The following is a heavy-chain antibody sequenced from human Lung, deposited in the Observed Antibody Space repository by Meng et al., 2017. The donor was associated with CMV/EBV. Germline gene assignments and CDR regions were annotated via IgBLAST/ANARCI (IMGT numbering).Heavy chain of an antibody. J-gene: IGHJ4*02. CDR1: GGSISSSSYY. Sequence: SETLSLXXTVSGGSISSSSYYWGWIRQPPGKGLEWIGSIYYSGSTYYNPSLKSRVSISVDTSKNQFSVKLNSVTAADTAVYFCARQVTGGNDFWNDYYPYFEYWGQGALVTVSS. CDR3: ARQVTGGNDFWNDYYPYFEY. D-gene: IGHD3-3*01. V-gene: IGHV4-39*01. CDR2: IYYSGST.